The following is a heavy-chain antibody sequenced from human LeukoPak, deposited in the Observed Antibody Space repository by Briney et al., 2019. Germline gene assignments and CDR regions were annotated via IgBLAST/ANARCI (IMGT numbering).Heavy chain of an antibody. V-gene: IGHV4-59*01. CDR2: IYLSGST. J-gene: IGHJ3*02. CDR3: ARVFLEFGGGYYRPGFAFDM. D-gene: IGHD3-3*01. CDR1: GGSISSYY. Sequence: SETRSLTCTVPGGSISSYYWSWIRQPPGKGLGWIGVIYLSGSTNYNPSLKSRVTISVDTSKNQFSLKLSSVTAADMGVHCCARVFLEFGGGYYRPGFAFDMWGQGPMVTVSS.